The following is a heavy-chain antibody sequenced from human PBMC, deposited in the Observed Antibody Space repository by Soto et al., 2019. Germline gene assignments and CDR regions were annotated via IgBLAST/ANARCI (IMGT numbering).Heavy chain of an antibody. V-gene: IGHV1-3*01. CDR1: GYTFTSYA. D-gene: IGHD2-15*01. Sequence: ASVKVSCKASGYTFTSYAMHWVRQAPGQRLEWMGWINAGNGNTKYSRKFQGRVTITRDTSASTAYMELSSLRSEDTAVYYCARDRAASYYYYGMDVWGQGTTVTVSS. CDR2: INAGNGNT. CDR3: ARDRAASYYYYGMDV. J-gene: IGHJ6*02.